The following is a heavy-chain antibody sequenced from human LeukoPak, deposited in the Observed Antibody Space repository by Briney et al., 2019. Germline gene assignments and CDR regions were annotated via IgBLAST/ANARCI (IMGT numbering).Heavy chain of an antibody. CDR2: IYTSGST. CDR1: GGSISSGSYY. V-gene: IGHV4-61*02. CDR3: ARDRDAFDI. Sequence: SETLSLTRTVSGGSISSGSYYWSWIRQPAGKGLEWIGRIYTSGSTNYNPSLKSRVTISVDTSKNQFSLKLISVTAADTAVYYCARDRDAFDIWGQGTMVTVSS. J-gene: IGHJ3*02.